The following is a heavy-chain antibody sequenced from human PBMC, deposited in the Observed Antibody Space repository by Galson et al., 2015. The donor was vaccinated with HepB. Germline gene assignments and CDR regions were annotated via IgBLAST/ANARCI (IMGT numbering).Heavy chain of an antibody. D-gene: IGHD1-26*01. CDR3: ARVEVGATRGYFQH. Sequence: SVKVSCKASGGTFSSYAISWVRQAPGQGLEWMGRIIPILGIANYTQKFQGRVTITADKSTSTAYMELSSLRSEDTAVYYCARVEVGATRGYFQHWGQGTLVTVSS. V-gene: IGHV1-69*04. CDR1: GGTFSSYA. J-gene: IGHJ1*01. CDR2: IIPILGIA.